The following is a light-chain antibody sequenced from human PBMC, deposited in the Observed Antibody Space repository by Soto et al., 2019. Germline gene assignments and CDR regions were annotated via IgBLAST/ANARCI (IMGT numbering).Light chain of an antibody. CDR3: LQHYAFPIT. V-gene: IGKV3-20*01. J-gene: IGKJ5*01. CDR2: GAS. CDR1: QSVSNNY. Sequence: EIVLTQSPGTLSLSPGERATLSCRASQSVSNNYLAWYQQKPGQAPRLLIYGASNRATGIPDRFSGSGSGTEFTLTISSVQPEDFATYYCLQHYAFPITFGQGTRLEIK.